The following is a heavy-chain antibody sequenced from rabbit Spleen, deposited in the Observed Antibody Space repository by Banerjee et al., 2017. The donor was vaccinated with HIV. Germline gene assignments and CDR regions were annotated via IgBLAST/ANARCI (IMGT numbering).Heavy chain of an antibody. D-gene: IGHD1-1*01. Sequence: QSLEESGGDLVKPGASLTLTCTASGASFSSSSYMCWVRQAPGKGLEWTACIDAGSSGFTYFATWAKGRFTCSKTSSTTVTLQMTRLTAADTATYFCARDTSSSFSSYGMDLWGPGTLVTVS. CDR1: GASFSSSSY. V-gene: IGHV1S40*01. CDR2: IDAGSSGFT. CDR3: ARDTSSSFSSYGMDL. J-gene: IGHJ6*01.